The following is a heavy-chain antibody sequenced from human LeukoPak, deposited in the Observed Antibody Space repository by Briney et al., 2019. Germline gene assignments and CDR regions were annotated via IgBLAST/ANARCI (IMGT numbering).Heavy chain of an antibody. V-gene: IGHV4-59*12. CDR3: ARDYGGGWYQIDY. CDR2: ISYSGST. CDR1: GGSISSYY. J-gene: IGHJ4*02. Sequence: SETLSLTCTVSGGSISSYYWSWVRQPPGKGLEWIGYISYSGSTNYNPSLKSRLTISLDTSKRQFSLNLNSVTVADTALYYCARDYGGGWYQIDYWGQGTLVTVSS. D-gene: IGHD6-13*01.